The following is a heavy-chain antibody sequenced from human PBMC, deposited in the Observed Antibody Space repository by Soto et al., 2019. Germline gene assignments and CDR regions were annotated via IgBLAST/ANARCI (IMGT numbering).Heavy chain of an antibody. CDR1: GFTFSSYA. Sequence: GGSVRLSCSASGFTFSSYAMHWVRQSPGKELEYVSGVRGNGDPPFYADSVKGRFTISRDNSKNTLYLQMSSLSADDTAVYYCVKSRGGTSFDSFDSGQGALVTVSS. J-gene: IGHJ4*02. D-gene: IGHD1-1*01. CDR3: VKSRGGTSFDSFD. CDR2: VRGNGDPP. V-gene: IGHV3-64D*06.